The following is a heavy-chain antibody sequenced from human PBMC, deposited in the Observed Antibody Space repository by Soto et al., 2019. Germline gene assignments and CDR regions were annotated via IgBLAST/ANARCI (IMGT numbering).Heavy chain of an antibody. D-gene: IGHD4-17*01. CDR2: ISPNSGNT. V-gene: IGHV1-18*01. J-gene: IGHJ4*02. CDR3: ARRPPFSYGNFVTYFFDF. Sequence: ASVKVSCKASGYTFISYGIAWVRQAPGQGLEWMAWISPNSGNTNYAQKFQGRVTVTTETPTNTAYMELRSLRSDDTAVYYCARRPPFSYGNFVTYFFDFWGQGTLVTVSS. CDR1: GYTFISYG.